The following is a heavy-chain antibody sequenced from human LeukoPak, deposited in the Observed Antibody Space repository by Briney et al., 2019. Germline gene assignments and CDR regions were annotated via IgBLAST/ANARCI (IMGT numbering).Heavy chain of an antibody. D-gene: IGHD6-19*01. Sequence: SETLSLTCAVYGGSISGYYWSWIRQPPGKGLEWIAEIHHSGSANYNPSLKSRVTISIDTSKNQFSLKLSSVTAADTAVYYCARDLSVANDDYYYYGMDVWGQGTTVTVSS. V-gene: IGHV4-34*01. CDR3: ARDLSVANDDYYYYGMDV. CDR2: IHHSGSA. CDR1: GGSISGYY. J-gene: IGHJ6*02.